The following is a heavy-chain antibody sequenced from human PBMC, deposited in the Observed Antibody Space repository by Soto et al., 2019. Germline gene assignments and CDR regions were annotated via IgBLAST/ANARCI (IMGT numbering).Heavy chain of an antibody. CDR1: GFTFRSYW. D-gene: IGHD6-13*01. V-gene: IGHV3-74*01. Sequence: LRLSCAASGFTFRSYWMQWVRQAPGKGLVWVSWITSDGSSTSYADSVKGRFTISRDNAKNTLFLQMNSLRAEDTAVYFCASGGSSLNFDSWGQGTLVTVSS. CDR2: ITSDGSST. CDR3: ASGGSSLNFDS. J-gene: IGHJ4*02.